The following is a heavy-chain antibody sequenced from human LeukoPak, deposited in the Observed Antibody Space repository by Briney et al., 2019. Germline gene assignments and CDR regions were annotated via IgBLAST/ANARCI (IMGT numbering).Heavy chain of an antibody. J-gene: IGHJ6*02. CDR1: GFTFSTYG. CDR3: AKDSTTSGSYYGMDV. Sequence: GTSLRLSCAASGFTFSTYGMHWVRQAPGKGLEWVAVISYEGGNKYYADSVKGRFTISRDNSKNTLYLQMNSLRVEDTAVYFCAKDSTTSGSYYGMDVWGQGTTVTVSS. D-gene: IGHD3-3*01. CDR2: ISYEGGNK. V-gene: IGHV3-30*18.